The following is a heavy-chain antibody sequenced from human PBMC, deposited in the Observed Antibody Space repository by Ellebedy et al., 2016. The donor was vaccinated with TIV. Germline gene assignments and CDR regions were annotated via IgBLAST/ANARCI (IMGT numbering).Heavy chain of an antibody. CDR3: VSPAGSSGYWEAFDI. Sequence: PGGSLRLSCTVSGLPFSDAWMTWVRQAPGKGLEWVGRTRNKANSYTTEYAASVKGRFTISRDDSKNSLYLQMNSLKTEDTAVYYCVSPAGSSGYWEAFDIWGQGTMVTVSS. J-gene: IGHJ3*02. CDR1: GLPFSDAW. CDR2: TRNKANSYTT. D-gene: IGHD3-22*01. V-gene: IGHV3-72*01.